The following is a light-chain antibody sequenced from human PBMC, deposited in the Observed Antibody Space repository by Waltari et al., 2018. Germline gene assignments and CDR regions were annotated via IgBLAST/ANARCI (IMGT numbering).Light chain of an antibody. J-gene: IGLJ2*01. CDR1: SSYVGGDDS. CDR2: DVN. Sequence: QSALTQPASVSGSPGPSITISFTGSSSYVGGDDSVFWYEDHPGQAPKVIIYDVNKRPSGVSDRFSGSKSGNTASLTISGLQAEDQATFYCSSQSTKNGVIFGGGTKVTVL. V-gene: IGLV2-14*03. CDR3: SSQSTKNGVI.